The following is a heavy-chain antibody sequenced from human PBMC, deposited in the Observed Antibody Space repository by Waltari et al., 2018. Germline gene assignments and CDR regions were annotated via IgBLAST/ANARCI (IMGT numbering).Heavy chain of an antibody. J-gene: IGHJ4*02. CDR2: INTNTGNP. V-gene: IGHV7-4-1*02. CDR3: ARGSYFGVVIIDY. D-gene: IGHD3-3*01. Sequence: VQSGAEVMKPGASVTVSCRVSRGAITEHYIHWVRQAPGQGLEWMGWINTNTGNPTYAQGFTGRFVFSLDTSVSTAYLQISSLKAEDTAVYYCARGSYFGVVIIDYWGQGTLVTVSS. CDR1: RGAITEHY.